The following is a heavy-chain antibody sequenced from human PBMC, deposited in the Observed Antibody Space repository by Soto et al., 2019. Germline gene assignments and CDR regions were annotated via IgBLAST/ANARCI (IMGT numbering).Heavy chain of an antibody. V-gene: IGHV4-59*01. CDR3: ARGNQLGYCSSTSCYVVDY. CDR1: GGSISSYY. Sequence: SETLSLTCTVSGGSISSYYWSWIRQPPGKGLEWIGYIYYSGSTNYNPSLKSRVTISVDTSKNQFSLKLSSVTAADTAVYYCARGNQLGYCSSTSCYVVDYWGQGTLVTVSS. D-gene: IGHD2-2*01. CDR2: IYYSGST. J-gene: IGHJ4*02.